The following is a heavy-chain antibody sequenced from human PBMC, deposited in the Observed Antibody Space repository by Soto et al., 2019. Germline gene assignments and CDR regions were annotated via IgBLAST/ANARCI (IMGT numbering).Heavy chain of an antibody. V-gene: IGHV1-18*01. Sequence: RLGRMGWISAYNGNTNYAQKPQGRVTMTTDTSKSSADIELRSLRSDDTAVYYCAREVLTNLDYWSRYRSHWFDPWGKGTLVTVSS. D-gene: IGHD3-3*01. CDR3: AREVLTNLDYWSRYRSHWFDP. J-gene: IGHJ5*02. CDR2: ISAYNGNT.